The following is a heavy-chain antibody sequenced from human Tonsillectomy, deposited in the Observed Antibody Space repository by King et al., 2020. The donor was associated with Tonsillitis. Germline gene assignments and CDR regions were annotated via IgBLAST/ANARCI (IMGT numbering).Heavy chain of an antibody. Sequence: VQLVESGGVVVQPGGSLRLSCAASGFTFDDYTMHWVRQAPGKGLEWVSLITWDGGTTFYADSVKGRFTISRDSSKNSLYLQMNSLRTEDTALYYCAKDWRQYTSAWSGGFDPWGQGTLVTVSS. J-gene: IGHJ5*02. V-gene: IGHV3-43*01. D-gene: IGHD6-19*01. CDR3: AKDWRQYTSAWSGGFDP. CDR2: ITWDGGTT. CDR1: GFTFDDYT.